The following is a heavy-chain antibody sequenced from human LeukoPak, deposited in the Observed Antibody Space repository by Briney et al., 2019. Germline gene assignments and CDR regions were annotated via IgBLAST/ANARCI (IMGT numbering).Heavy chain of an antibody. V-gene: IGHV4-59*01. Sequence: SETLSLTCTVSGGSISSYYWSWIRQPPGEGLEWIGYIYYSGSTNYNPSLKSRVTISVDTSKNQFSLKLSSVTAADTAVYYCARQLGTRYDFWSGYYTGWFDPWGQGTLVTVSS. CDR3: ARQLGTRYDFWSGYYTGWFDP. CDR2: IYYSGST. J-gene: IGHJ5*02. CDR1: GGSISSYY. D-gene: IGHD3-3*01.